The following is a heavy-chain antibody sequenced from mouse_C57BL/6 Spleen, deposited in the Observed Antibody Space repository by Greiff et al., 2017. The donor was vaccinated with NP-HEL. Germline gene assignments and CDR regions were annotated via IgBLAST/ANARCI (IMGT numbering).Heavy chain of an antibody. J-gene: IGHJ1*03. CDR2: IWSGGST. D-gene: IGHD1-1*02. CDR1: GFSLTSYG. V-gene: IGHV2-2*01. Sequence: VQLQQSGPGLVQPSQSLSITCPVSGFSLTSYGVHWVRQSPGKGLEWLGVIWSGGSTAYNAAFISRLSISKDNSKSQVFFKMNSLQADDTAIYYCARGGSPRYFDVWGTGTTVTVSS. CDR3: ARGGSPRYFDV.